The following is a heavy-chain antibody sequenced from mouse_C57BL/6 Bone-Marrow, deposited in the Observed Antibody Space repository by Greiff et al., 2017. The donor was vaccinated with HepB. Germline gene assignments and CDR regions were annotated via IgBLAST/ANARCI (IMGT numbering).Heavy chain of an antibody. Sequence: VQRVESGPGLVQPSQSLSITCTVSGFSLTSYGVHWVRQSPGKGLEWLGVIWRGGSTDYNAAFMSRLSITTDNSKSQVFFKMNSLQADDTAIYYCAKNPASYGSSYYWYFDVWGTGTTVTVSS. V-gene: IGHV2-5*01. CDR1: GFSLTSYG. CDR3: AKNPASYGSSYYWYFDV. J-gene: IGHJ1*03. CDR2: IWRGGST. D-gene: IGHD1-1*01.